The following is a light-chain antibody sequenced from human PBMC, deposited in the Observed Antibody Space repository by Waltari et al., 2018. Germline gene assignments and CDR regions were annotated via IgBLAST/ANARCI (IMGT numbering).Light chain of an antibody. Sequence: DIQMTQSPSSLSASVGDRVTITCRASQSISNHLNWYQQKPGKVPKLLIYAASTLQSGVPSRFIGSGSGTDFTLTVSSLQPEDFATYFCQHSDAIPITFGGGTKVEIK. V-gene: IGKV1-39*01. CDR3: QHSDAIPIT. CDR1: QSISNH. J-gene: IGKJ4*01. CDR2: AAS.